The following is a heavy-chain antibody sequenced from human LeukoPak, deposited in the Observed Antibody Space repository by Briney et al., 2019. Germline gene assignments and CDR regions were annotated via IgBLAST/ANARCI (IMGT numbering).Heavy chain of an antibody. V-gene: IGHV1-46*03. J-gene: IGHJ4*02. D-gene: IGHD5-24*01. Sequence: GASVKVSCKASGYTFTSYYMHWVRQAPGQGLEWMGLINPSGGSTSYAQKFQGRVTMTRDTSTSTVYMELSSLRSEDTAVYYCARDHVEMATPIPLDYWGQGTLVTVSS. CDR2: INPSGGST. CDR1: GYTFTSYY. CDR3: ARDHVEMATPIPLDY.